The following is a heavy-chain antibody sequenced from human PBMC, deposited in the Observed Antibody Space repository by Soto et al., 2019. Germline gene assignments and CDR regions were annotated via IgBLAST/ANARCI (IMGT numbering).Heavy chain of an antibody. CDR3: ARGRTPGRGYSSSWWGPSGGAFDI. CDR2: IIPIFGTA. V-gene: IGHV1-69*13. D-gene: IGHD6-13*01. CDR1: GYTFSSYA. Sequence: SVKVSCKASGYTFSSYAISWVRQAPGQGLEWMGGIIPIFGTANYAQKFQGRVTITADESTSTAYMELSSLRSEDTAVYYCARGRTPGRGYSSSWWGPSGGAFDIWGQGTMVTVSS. J-gene: IGHJ3*02.